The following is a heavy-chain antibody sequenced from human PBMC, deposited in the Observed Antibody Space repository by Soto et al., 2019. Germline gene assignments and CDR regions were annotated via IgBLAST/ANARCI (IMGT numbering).Heavy chain of an antibody. J-gene: IGHJ2*01. D-gene: IGHD3-22*01. Sequence: QVQLQESGPGLVKPSQTLSLTCTVSGGSISSGGYYWSWIRQHPGKGLEWIGYIYYSGSTYYNPSLKSRVTISVDTSKNQYALKLISVTAADTAVYYCARADSSGGAWYFDLWGRGTLVTVSS. V-gene: IGHV4-31*03. CDR2: IYYSGST. CDR3: ARADSSGGAWYFDL. CDR1: GGSISSGGYY.